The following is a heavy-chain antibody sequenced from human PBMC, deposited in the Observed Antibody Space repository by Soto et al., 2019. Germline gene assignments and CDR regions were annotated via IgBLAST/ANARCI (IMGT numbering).Heavy chain of an antibody. J-gene: IGHJ4*02. D-gene: IGHD5-12*01. CDR1: GFTFSSYG. Sequence: QVQLVESGGGVVQPGRSLRLSCAASGFTFSSYGMHWVRQAPGKGLEWVAVIWYDGSNKYYADSVKGRFTISRDNSKNTLYLQMNSLRAEDTAVYYCAGPAYSGYVDYWGQGTLVTVSS. CDR2: IWYDGSNK. CDR3: AGPAYSGYVDY. V-gene: IGHV3-33*01.